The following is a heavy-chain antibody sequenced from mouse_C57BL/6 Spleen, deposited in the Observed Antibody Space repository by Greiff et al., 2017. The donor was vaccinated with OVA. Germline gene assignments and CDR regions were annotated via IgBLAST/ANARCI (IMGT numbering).Heavy chain of an antibody. CDR2: FHPYNDDT. Sequence: LQESGAELVKPGASVKMSCKASGYTFTTYPIEWMKQNHGKSLEWIGNFHPYNDDTKYNEKFKGKATLTVEKSSSTVYMQLSSLTSEDSAVYYCARIDDYDGDYFDYWGQGTTLTVSS. CDR3: ARIDDYDGDYFDY. V-gene: IGHV1-47*01. CDR1: GYTFTTYP. J-gene: IGHJ2*01. D-gene: IGHD2-4*01.